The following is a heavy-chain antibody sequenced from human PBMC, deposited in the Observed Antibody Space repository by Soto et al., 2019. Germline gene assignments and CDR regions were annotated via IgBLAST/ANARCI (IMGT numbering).Heavy chain of an antibody. CDR2: IYHSGST. J-gene: IGHJ6*02. V-gene: IGHV4-30-2*01. CDR3: ASSYSSSYDFYYGMDV. CDR1: GGSISSGGYS. Sequence: SETLSLTCAVSGGSISSGGYSWSWIRQPPGKGLEWIGYIYHSGSTYYNPSLKSRVTISVGRSKNQFSLKLSSVTAADTAVYYCASSYSSSYDFYYGMDVWGQGTTVTVSS. D-gene: IGHD6-6*01.